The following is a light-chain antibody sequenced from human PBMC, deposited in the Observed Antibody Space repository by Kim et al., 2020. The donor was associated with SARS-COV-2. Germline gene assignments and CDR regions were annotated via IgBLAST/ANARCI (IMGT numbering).Light chain of an antibody. Sequence: QSVLTQPPAVSAAPGQKVTISCSGSSSNIANNFVSWYQQLPGTAPKLLIYDNHERPSGIPDRFSGSKSGTSATLGITGLQTGDEADYYCGTWDSSLSAVLFGVGTQLTVL. CDR3: GTWDSSLSAVL. V-gene: IGLV1-51*01. CDR1: SSNIANNF. CDR2: DNH. J-gene: IGLJ2*01.